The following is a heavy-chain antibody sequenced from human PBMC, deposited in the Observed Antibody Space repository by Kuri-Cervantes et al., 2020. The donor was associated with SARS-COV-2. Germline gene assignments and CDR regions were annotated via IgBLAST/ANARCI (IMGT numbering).Heavy chain of an antibody. CDR3: ARHRVHVYFDY. J-gene: IGHJ4*02. D-gene: IGHD1-1*01. CDR2: ISNSGTT. Sequence: LRLSCTVSGGSISGGDDYWNWIRQPPGKGLEWIGYISNSGTTYYNSSLKSRVTISVDTPKNQFSLKLSSVTAADTAVYYCARHRVHVYFDYWGQGTLVTVSS. CDR1: GGSISGGDDY. V-gene: IGHV4-30-4*08.